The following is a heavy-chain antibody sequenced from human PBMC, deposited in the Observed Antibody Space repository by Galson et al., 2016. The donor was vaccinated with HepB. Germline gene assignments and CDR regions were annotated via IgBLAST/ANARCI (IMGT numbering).Heavy chain of an antibody. J-gene: IGHJ6*02. CDR2: IFHSGTT. D-gene: IGHD3-3*01. V-gene: IGHV4-4*02. CDR3: ARVRFLEWLTGSGMDV. CDR1: GSSIGSSHW. Sequence: TLSLTCAVSGSSIGSSHWWSWVRQPPGKGLEWIGEIFHSGTTNDNPSLKSRVTMSVDKSKNQLSLNLTSVTAADTAVYYCARVRFLEWLTGSGMDVWGQGTTVTVS.